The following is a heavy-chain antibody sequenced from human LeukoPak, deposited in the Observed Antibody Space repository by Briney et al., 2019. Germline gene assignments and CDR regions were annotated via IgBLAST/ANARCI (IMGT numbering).Heavy chain of an antibody. J-gene: IGHJ4*02. Sequence: GGSLRLSCSASGFTFSGSVIHWVRQASGKGLEWVGRIRSKANSYATAYAASVKGRFTISRDDSKNTAFLQMNSLKTEDTAVYFCTTELFDYWGQGTLVTVSS. CDR3: TTELFDY. CDR2: IRSKANSYAT. V-gene: IGHV3-73*01. D-gene: IGHD1-1*01. CDR1: GFTFSGSV.